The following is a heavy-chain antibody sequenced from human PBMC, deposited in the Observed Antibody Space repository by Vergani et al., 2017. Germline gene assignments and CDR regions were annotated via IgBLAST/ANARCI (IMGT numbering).Heavy chain of an antibody. CDR1: GFPFSDYG. V-gene: IGHV3-30*03. J-gene: IGHJ6*03. Sequence: VQLVESGGGEVQPGRSLRLSCSAAGFPFSDYGVHWVRQAPGKGLEWVSVISYDGNKKNYADSVKGRFTISRDNSKNTLYLEMNALRAEDTAVYYWARDFLTRVTTLDYYYMGVWGKGTTVTVSS. CDR2: ISYDGNKK. D-gene: IGHD1-1*01. CDR3: ARDFLTRVTTLDYYYMGV.